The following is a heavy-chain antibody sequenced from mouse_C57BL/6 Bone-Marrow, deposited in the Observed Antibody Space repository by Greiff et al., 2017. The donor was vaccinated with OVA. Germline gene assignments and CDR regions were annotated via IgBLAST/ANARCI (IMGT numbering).Heavy chain of an antibody. CDR3: ARDALGRGYFDY. Sequence: EVKLVESGGGLVQSGRSLRLSCATSGFTFSDFYMEWVRQAPGKGLEWIAASRNKANDYTTEYSASVKGRFIVSRDTSQSILYLQMNALRAEDTAIYYCARDALGRGYFDYWGQGTTLTVSS. J-gene: IGHJ2*01. V-gene: IGHV7-1*01. CDR2: SRNKANDYTT. D-gene: IGHD4-1*01. CDR1: GFTFSDFY.